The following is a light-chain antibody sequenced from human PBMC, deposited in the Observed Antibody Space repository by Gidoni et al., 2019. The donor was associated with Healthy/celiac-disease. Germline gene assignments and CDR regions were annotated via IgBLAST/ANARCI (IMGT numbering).Light chain of an antibody. V-gene: IGKV2-30*01. CDR2: KVS. CDR1: QSLVYSDGNTH. Sequence: DVVMTQSPLSLPVTLGQPASIACRSSQSLVYSDGNTHLNWVQPRPGPSPRRLIYKVSNRDSGVPDRFSGRGSCTDFTLKISRVEAEDVGVYYCMQGTHWRTFXQXTKVEIK. J-gene: IGKJ1*01. CDR3: MQGTHWRT.